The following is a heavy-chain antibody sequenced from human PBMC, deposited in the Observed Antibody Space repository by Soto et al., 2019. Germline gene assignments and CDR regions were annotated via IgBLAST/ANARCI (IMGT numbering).Heavy chain of an antibody. Sequence: QVQLQQWGAGLLKPSETLSLTCAVSGGSFSGYYWSWIRQPPGKGLGWSGEINHSGSTNYNPSLKSRVTISVDTSKNQFSLKLSSVTAADTAVYYCARGSNYDILTGSNRYFDYWGQGTLVTVSS. D-gene: IGHD3-9*01. CDR1: GGSFSGYY. J-gene: IGHJ4*02. CDR2: INHSGST. V-gene: IGHV4-34*01. CDR3: ARGSNYDILTGSNRYFDY.